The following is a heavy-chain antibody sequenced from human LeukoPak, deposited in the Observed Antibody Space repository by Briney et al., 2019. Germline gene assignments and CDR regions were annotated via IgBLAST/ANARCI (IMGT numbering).Heavy chain of an antibody. J-gene: IGHJ4*02. CDR2: INHIGST. Sequence: SETLSLTCAVYGGSFSGYYWSWIRQPPGKGLEWIGEINHIGSTNYNPSLKSRVTISVDTSKNQFSLKLSSVTAADTAVYYCARAPASSGKFDYWGQGTLVTVSS. D-gene: IGHD3-22*01. CDR1: GGSFSGYY. CDR3: ARAPASSGKFDY. V-gene: IGHV4-34*01.